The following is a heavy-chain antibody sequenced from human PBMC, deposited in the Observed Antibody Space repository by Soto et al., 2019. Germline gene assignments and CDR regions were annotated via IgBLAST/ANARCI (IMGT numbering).Heavy chain of an antibody. CDR2: ISAYNGNT. V-gene: IGHV1-18*01. Sequence: QVQLVQSGAEVKKPGASVKVSCKASGYTFTSYGISWVRQAPGQGLEWMGWISAYNGNTNYAQKLQGRGTMTTDTSKSTAYRELRSLRSDDTAVYYCAGVVEMTTVTYNWFDPWGQGTLVTVSS. J-gene: IGHJ5*02. D-gene: IGHD4-17*01. CDR3: AGVVEMTTVTYNWFDP. CDR1: GYTFTSYG.